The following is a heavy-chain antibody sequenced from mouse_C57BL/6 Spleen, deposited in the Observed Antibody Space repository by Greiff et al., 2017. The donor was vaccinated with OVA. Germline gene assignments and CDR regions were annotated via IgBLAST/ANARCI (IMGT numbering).Heavy chain of an antibody. V-gene: IGHV3-6*01. CDR2: ISYDGSN. CDR1: GYSITSGYY. CDR3: ARGYDTPWFAY. D-gene: IGHD2-3*01. J-gene: IGHJ3*01. Sequence: ESGPGLVKPSQSLSLTCSVTGYSITSGYYWNWIRQFPGNKLEWMGYISYDGSNNYNPSLKNRISITRDTSKNQFFLKLNSVTTEDTATYYCARGYDTPWFAYWGQGTLVTVSA.